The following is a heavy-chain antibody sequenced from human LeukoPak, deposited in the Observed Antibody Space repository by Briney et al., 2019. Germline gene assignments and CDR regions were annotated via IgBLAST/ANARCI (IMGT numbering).Heavy chain of an antibody. Sequence: SETLSLTCTVSGGSISSYYWSWIRQPAGEGLEWIGRIYTSGSTNYNPSLKSRVTMSVDTSKKQFSLKLSSVTAADTAVYYCARDGQARTKYCSGGSCSRRAFDIWGQGTMVTVSS. CDR3: ARDGQARTKYCSGGSCSRRAFDI. CDR2: IYTSGST. J-gene: IGHJ3*02. V-gene: IGHV4-4*07. CDR1: GGSISSYY. D-gene: IGHD2-15*01.